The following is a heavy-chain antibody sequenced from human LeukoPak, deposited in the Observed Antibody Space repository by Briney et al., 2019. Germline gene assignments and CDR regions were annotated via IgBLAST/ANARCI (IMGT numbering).Heavy chain of an antibody. J-gene: IGHJ4*02. CDR1: GGTFNSYA. V-gene: IGHV1-46*02. CDR2: INPSGGST. Sequence: ASVKVSCKASGGTFNSYAISWVRQAPGQGLEWMGIINPSGGSTSYAQKFQGRVTMTRDTSTSTVYMELSSLRSEDTAVYYCARGGEKDGDPFDYWGQGTLVTVSS. D-gene: IGHD4-17*01. CDR3: ARGGEKDGDPFDY.